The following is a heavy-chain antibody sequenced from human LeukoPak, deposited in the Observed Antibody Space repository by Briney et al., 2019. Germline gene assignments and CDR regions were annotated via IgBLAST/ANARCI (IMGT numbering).Heavy chain of an antibody. J-gene: IGHJ4*02. CDR2: ISGSGGST. Sequence: GGALRLSCAASGFTFSSYAMNWVRQAPGKGLEWVSTISGSGGSTYYADAVKGRFTISRDNSKNMFYLQMNSLRAEDTAVYYCAKSYGDYLGYFDSWGQGTLVTVSS. CDR1: GFTFSSYA. D-gene: IGHD4-17*01. CDR3: AKSYGDYLGYFDS. V-gene: IGHV3-23*01.